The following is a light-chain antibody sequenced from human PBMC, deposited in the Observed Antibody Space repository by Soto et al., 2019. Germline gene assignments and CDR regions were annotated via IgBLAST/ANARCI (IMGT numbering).Light chain of an antibody. J-gene: IGKJ4*01. CDR1: QSVSSSY. CDR2: GAS. CDR3: QQRSNWPLT. V-gene: IGKV3D-20*02. Sequence: ESVLTQSPGTLSLSPGEIATLSFSASQSVSSSYLAWYQQKPGQAPRLLIYGASSRATGIPDRFSGSGSGTDFTLTICSLEPEDFAVYYCQQRSNWPLTFGGGTKVDIK.